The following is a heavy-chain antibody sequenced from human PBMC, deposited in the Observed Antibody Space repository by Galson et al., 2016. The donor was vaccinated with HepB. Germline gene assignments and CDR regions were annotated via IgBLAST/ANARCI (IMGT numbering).Heavy chain of an antibody. CDR3: AKDTRSSFYSRWFDP. D-gene: IGHD3-3*01. CDR2: ISGSGGSP. J-gene: IGHJ5*02. CDR1: GFTFRNYA. V-gene: IGHV3-23*01. Sequence: SLRLSCAASGFTFRNYALSWVRRAPGKGLEWVSAISGSGGSPYYADSVKGRFTISRDNSKNTLYLQMNSLGVEDTALYYCAKDTRSSFYSRWFDPWGQGTLVTVSS.